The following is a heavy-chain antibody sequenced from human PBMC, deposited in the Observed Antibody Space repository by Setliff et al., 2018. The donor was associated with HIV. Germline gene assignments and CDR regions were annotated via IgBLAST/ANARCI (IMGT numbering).Heavy chain of an antibody. V-gene: IGHV3-33*06. J-gene: IGHJ4*02. D-gene: IGHD3-10*01. CDR3: AKAVGLQWFGGYFDH. Sequence: GGSLRPSCAASGFTFSSYGMHWVRQAPGKGLEWVAVIWYDGSNKYYADSVKRRFTISRDNSKNTLYLQMNSLRAEDTAVYYCAKAVGLQWFGGYFDHWGQGTPVTVSS. CDR1: GFTFSSYG. CDR2: IWYDGSNK.